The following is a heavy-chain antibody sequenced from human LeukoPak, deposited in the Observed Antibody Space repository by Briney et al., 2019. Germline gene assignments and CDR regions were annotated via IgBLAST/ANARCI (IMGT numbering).Heavy chain of an antibody. CDR2: ITYDGSNK. D-gene: IGHD2-15*01. V-gene: IGHV3-30*02. J-gene: IGHJ4*02. CDR1: GFTYSSYG. CDR3: ARDLLRSY. Sequence: GGSLRLSCAASGFTYSSYGMHWVRQAPGKGLEWVAFITYDGSNKYYAESVKGRFTISRDDAKNSLYLQMNSLRAEDTAVYYCARDLLRSYWGQGTLVTVSS.